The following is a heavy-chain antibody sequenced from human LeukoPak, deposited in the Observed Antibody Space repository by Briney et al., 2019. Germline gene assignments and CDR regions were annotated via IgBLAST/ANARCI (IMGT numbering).Heavy chain of an antibody. V-gene: IGHV3-7*01. CDR3: ARTPNYYDSSGYFYEPYSFDY. J-gene: IGHJ4*02. Sequence: GGSLRLSCAASGFTFSSYWMSWVRQVPGKGLEWVANIKQDGSEKYYVDSVKGRFTISRDNAKNSLYLQMNSLRAEDTAVYYCARTPNYYDSSGYFYEPYSFDYWGQGTLVTVSS. CDR2: IKQDGSEK. CDR1: GFTFSSYW. D-gene: IGHD3-22*01.